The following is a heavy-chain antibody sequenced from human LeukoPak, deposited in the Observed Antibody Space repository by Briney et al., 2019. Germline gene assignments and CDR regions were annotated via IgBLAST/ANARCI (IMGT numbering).Heavy chain of an antibody. V-gene: IGHV3-23*01. D-gene: IGHD4-11*01. Sequence: GGSLRLSCAASGFTFSSYAMSWVRQAPGKGLEWVSVLSGIGGTTYYADSVKGRFTISRDNSKNTLYLQMNSLRAEDTAVYYCAKDAQRGFDYSNSLEYWGQGALVTVSS. CDR3: AKDAQRGFDYSNSLEY. J-gene: IGHJ4*02. CDR1: GFTFSSYA. CDR2: LSGIGGTT.